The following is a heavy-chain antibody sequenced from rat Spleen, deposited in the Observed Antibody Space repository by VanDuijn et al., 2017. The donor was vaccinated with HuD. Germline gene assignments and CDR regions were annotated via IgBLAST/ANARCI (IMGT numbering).Heavy chain of an antibody. J-gene: IGHJ4*01. V-gene: IGHV5-22*01. D-gene: IGHD1-4*01. CDR1: GFTFTNYD. Sequence: EVQLVESDGGLVQPGRSMKLSCAASGFTFTNYDMAWVRQAPTKGLEWVASLSYEGSSTYYGDSVKGRFTVSRDNAKSILYLQMNSLRSEDTATYYCARPGITSYVMDAWGQGASVTVSS. CDR3: ARPGITSYVMDA. CDR2: LSYEGSST.